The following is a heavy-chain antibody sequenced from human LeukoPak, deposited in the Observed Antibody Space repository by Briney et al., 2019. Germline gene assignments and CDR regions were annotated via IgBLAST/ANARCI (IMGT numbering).Heavy chain of an antibody. CDR2: ISSSGSTI. Sequence: QPGGSLRLSCAASGFTFSSYEMNWVRQAPGRGLEWVSYISSSGSTIYYADSVKGRFTISRDNAKNSLYLQMNSLRAEDTAVYYCASESWLLRNWFDPWGQGTLVTVSS. D-gene: IGHD2-15*01. CDR1: GFTFSSYE. J-gene: IGHJ5*02. CDR3: ASESWLLRNWFDP. V-gene: IGHV3-48*03.